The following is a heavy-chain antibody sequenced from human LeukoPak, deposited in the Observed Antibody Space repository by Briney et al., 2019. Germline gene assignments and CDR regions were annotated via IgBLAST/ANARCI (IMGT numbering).Heavy chain of an antibody. V-gene: IGHV4-59*12. D-gene: IGHD3-10*01. CDR3: ARRRGWLGELWTFDI. CDR2: IYYTGST. J-gene: IGHJ3*02. CDR1: GDSISNYY. Sequence: PSETLSLTCTVSGDSISNYYWNWIRQPPGKGLEWIGYIYYTGSTNYNPSLKSRVTMSVDTSKNQFSLKLSSVTAADTAVYYCARRRGWLGELWTFDIWGQGTMVTVSS.